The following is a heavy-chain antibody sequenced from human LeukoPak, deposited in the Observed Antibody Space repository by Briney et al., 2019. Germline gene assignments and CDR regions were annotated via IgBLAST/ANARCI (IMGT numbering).Heavy chain of an antibody. Sequence: SETLSLTCTISGGSISSYYWSWIRQPAGKGLEWIGRIYTSGSTNYNPSLKSRVTMSVDTSKNQFSLKLSSVTAADTAVYYCARSQGYYDSSGYTWLDNWGQGTLVTVSS. V-gene: IGHV4-4*07. J-gene: IGHJ4*02. CDR3: ARSQGYYDSSGYTWLDN. CDR2: IYTSGST. CDR1: GGSISSYY. D-gene: IGHD3-22*01.